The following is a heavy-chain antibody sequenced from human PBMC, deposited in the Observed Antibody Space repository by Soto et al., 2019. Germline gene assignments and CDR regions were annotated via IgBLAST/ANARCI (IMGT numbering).Heavy chain of an antibody. CDR3: ARVSQSFIEYFQH. Sequence: PGGSLRLSCAASGFTFSSYEMIWVRQAPGKGLEWVSYISGSGYTSDSGPTIHYADSVKGRLTISRNNAKNSLYLQMNSLRVEDTAVYYCARVSQSFIEYFQHWGQGTLVTVSS. V-gene: IGHV3-48*03. CDR2: ISGSGYTSDSGPTI. D-gene: IGHD3-16*02. J-gene: IGHJ1*01. CDR1: GFTFSSYE.